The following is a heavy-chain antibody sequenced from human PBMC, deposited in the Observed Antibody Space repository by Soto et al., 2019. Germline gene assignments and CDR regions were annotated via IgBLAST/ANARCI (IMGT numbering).Heavy chain of an antibody. CDR3: ARGRNSSGWYNYYYGMDV. CDR2: ISYDGSNK. J-gene: IGHJ6*02. D-gene: IGHD6-19*01. Sequence: GGSLRLSCAASGFTFSSYAMHWVRQAPGKGLEWVAVISYDGSNKYYEDSVKGRFTISRDNSKNTLYLQMNSLRAEDTAVYYCARGRNSSGWYNYYYGMDVWGQGTTVTVSS. V-gene: IGHV3-30-3*01. CDR1: GFTFSSYA.